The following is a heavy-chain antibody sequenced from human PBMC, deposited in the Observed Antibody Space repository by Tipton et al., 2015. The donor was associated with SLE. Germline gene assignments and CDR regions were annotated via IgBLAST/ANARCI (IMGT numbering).Heavy chain of an antibody. CDR3: AREGDYAYALDI. V-gene: IGHV3-30-3*01. CDR2: ISYDGSNK. D-gene: IGHD4-17*01. CDR1: GFTFSSYA. Sequence: SLRLSCAASGFTFSSYAMHWVRQAPGKGLEWVAVISYDGSNKYYADSVKGRFTISRDNAKNSLYLQMNSLRAEDTAVYYCAREGDYAYALDIWGQGTMVTVSS. J-gene: IGHJ3*02.